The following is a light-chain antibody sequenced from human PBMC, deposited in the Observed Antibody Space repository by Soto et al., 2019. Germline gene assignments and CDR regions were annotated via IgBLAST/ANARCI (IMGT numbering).Light chain of an antibody. CDR2: GAS. Sequence: EIVMTQSPVTLSVSPGERATLSCRASQSVSSKLAWYQQKPGQAPRLLIYGASTRATGIPARFSGSGSGTEFTISISSLQSEDFEVYYCQQYNNWPQTFGQGTKLEIK. CDR1: QSVSSK. V-gene: IGKV3-15*01. J-gene: IGKJ2*01. CDR3: QQYNNWPQT.